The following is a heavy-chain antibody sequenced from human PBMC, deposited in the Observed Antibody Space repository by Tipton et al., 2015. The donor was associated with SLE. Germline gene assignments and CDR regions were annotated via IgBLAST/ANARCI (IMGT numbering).Heavy chain of an antibody. J-gene: IGHJ3*02. CDR1: GGSVSSYNW. CDR3: ARDTGTYGFDAFDI. V-gene: IGHV4-4*02. D-gene: IGHD1-7*01. CDR2: IFHSGTT. Sequence: TLSLTCAVSGGSVSSYNWWSWVRQSPGKGLEWIGEIFHSGTTNYNPSFTSRATISIDKSKNQFSLKLSSVTAADTAVYYCARDTGTYGFDAFDIWGQGTMVTVSS.